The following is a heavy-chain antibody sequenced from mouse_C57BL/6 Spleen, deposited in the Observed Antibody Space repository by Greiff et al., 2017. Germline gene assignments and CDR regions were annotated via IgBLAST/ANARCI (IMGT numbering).Heavy chain of an antibody. CDR1: GFNIKDYY. CDR3: ASHYYGSSYPYWYFDV. J-gene: IGHJ1*03. V-gene: IGHV14-2*01. CDR2: IDPEDGET. D-gene: IGHD1-1*01. Sequence: EVKLVESGAELVKPGASVKLSCTASGFNIKDYYMHWVKQRTEQGLEWIGRIDPEDGETKYAPKFQGKATITADTSSNTAYLQLSSLTSEDTAVYYCASHYYGSSYPYWYFDVWGTGTTVTVSS.